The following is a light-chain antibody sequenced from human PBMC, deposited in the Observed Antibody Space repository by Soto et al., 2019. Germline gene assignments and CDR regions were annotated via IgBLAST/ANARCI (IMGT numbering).Light chain of an antibody. J-gene: IGKJ1*01. CDR2: LGS. CDR1: QSLLHSNGYNY. Sequence: DIVMTQSPLSLPVTPGEPASISCRSRQSLLHSNGYNYLDWYLQKPGQSPQLLIYLGSNRASGVTDRLSGRGSGTEFTLKIIREEAEDVEVYYCMQALQTPWTFGQGTKVEIK. CDR3: MQALQTPWT. V-gene: IGKV2-28*01.